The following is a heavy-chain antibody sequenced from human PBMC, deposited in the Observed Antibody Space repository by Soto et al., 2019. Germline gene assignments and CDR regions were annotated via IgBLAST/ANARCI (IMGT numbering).Heavy chain of an antibody. Sequence: GGSLRLSCAASGFTFSSYAMHWVRQAPGKGLEWVAVISYDGSNKYYADSVKGRFTISRDNSKNTLYLQMNSLRAEDTAVYYCARDIVATIQGYYYYGMDVWGQGTTVTVS. CDR3: ARDIVATIQGYYYYGMDV. J-gene: IGHJ6*02. CDR2: ISYDGSNK. D-gene: IGHD5-12*01. V-gene: IGHV3-30-3*01. CDR1: GFTFSSYA.